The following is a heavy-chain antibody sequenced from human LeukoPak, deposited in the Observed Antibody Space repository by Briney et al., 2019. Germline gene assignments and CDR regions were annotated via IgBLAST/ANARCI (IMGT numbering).Heavy chain of an antibody. CDR3: ARRATDSSGWSS. CDR1: GGSINNYF. J-gene: IGHJ5*02. D-gene: IGHD6-19*01. Sequence: SETLSLTCTVSGGSINNYFWSWIRQPPGKGLEWIGYIHSSGSTNYNPSLKSRVTISLDKSKNQFSLKLTSVTAADTAGYYCARRATDSSGWSSWGQGTLVTVSS. CDR2: IHSSGST. V-gene: IGHV4-59*08.